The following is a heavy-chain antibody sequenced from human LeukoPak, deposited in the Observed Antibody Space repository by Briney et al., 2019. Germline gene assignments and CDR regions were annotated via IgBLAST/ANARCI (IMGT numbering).Heavy chain of an antibody. J-gene: IGHJ4*02. CDR3: ARDSDTAMDWGGDFDY. CDR1: GFTFSSHA. D-gene: IGHD5-18*01. V-gene: IGHV3-7*01. Sequence: GGSLRLSCAASGFTFSSHAMSWVRQAPGKGLEWVANIKQDGSEKYYVDSVKGRFTISRDNAKNSLYLQMNSLRAEDTAVYYCARDSDTAMDWGGDFDYWGQGTLVTVSS. CDR2: IKQDGSEK.